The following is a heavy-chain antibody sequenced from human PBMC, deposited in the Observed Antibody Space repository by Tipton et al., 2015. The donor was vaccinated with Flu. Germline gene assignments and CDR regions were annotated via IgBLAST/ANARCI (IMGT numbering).Heavy chain of an antibody. CDR2: VSPKSGGT. J-gene: IGHJ5*02. V-gene: IGHV1-2*02. Sequence: QLVQSGPEVKKPGASVKVSCKASGYTFTDYYMHWVRQAPGQGLEWMGWVSPKSGGTKYAQKFQGRVTMTRDTSINTAYMDLSRLRSDDTAVYYCARRDYSNYVSEPKNWFHPGGQGTLVTVSS. CDR1: GYTFTDYY. CDR3: ARRDYSNYVSEPKNWFHP. D-gene: IGHD4-11*01.